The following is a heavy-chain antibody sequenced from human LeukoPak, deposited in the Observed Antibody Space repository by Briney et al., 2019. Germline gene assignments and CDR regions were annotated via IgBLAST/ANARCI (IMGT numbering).Heavy chain of an antibody. CDR3: ARDDCSSTSCRNWFDP. J-gene: IGHJ5*02. D-gene: IGHD2-2*01. V-gene: IGHV3-30*04. Sequence: GGSLRLSCAASGFTFSTFAMHGVREAPGKGREWVAVISYDGSNKYYADSVKGRFTIYRDNSKNTLYLQMNSLRAEDTAVYYCARDDCSSTSCRNWFDPWGQGTLVTVSS. CDR1: GFTFSTFA. CDR2: ISYDGSNK.